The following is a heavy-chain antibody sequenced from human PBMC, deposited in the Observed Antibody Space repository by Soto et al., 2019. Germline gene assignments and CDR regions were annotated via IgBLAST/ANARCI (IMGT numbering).Heavy chain of an antibody. CDR1: GYTFTSYD. V-gene: IGHV1-8*01. D-gene: IGHD4-17*01. CDR3: ARWAVTHYYYGMDV. Sequence: QVQLVQSGAEVKKPGASVKVSCKASGYTFTSYDINWVRQATGQGLEWMGWMNPNSGNTGYAQKFQGRVTMTRNPSRSTAYMALSSLRSEDTAVDYCARWAVTHYYYGMDVWGQGTPVTVSS. J-gene: IGHJ6*02. CDR2: MNPNSGNT.